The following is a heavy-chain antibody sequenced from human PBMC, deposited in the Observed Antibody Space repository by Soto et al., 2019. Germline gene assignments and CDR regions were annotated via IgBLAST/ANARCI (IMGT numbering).Heavy chain of an antibody. J-gene: IGHJ6*02. D-gene: IGHD2-15*01. CDR3: ARVVVTASYYYYAMDV. Sequence: QVQLQESGPGLVETSQTLSLICTVSGGSISSGGYYWSWIRQHPGKGLEWIAYIYYSGNTFYNPSLQSRVTISVDTSKIQFSLKLSSVTAADTAVYYCARVVVTASYYYYAMDVWGQGTTVTVSS. CDR2: IYYSGNT. V-gene: IGHV4-31*03. CDR1: GGSISSGGYY.